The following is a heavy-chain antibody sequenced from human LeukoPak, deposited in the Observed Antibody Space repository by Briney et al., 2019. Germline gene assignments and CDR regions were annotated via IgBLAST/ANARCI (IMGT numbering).Heavy chain of an antibody. V-gene: IGHV1-69*05. Sequence: SVKVSCKASGGTFSSYAISWVRQAPGQGLEWMGRIIPIFGTANYAQKFRGRVTITTDGSTSTAYMELSSLRSEDTAVYYCASTQGYSYGFNWFDPWGQGTLVTVSS. D-gene: IGHD5-18*01. CDR2: IIPIFGTA. CDR1: GGTFSSYA. J-gene: IGHJ5*02. CDR3: ASTQGYSYGFNWFDP.